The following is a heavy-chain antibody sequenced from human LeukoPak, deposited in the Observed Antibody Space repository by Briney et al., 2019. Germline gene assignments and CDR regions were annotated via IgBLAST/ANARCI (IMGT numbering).Heavy chain of an antibody. CDR1: GYTFTSND. Sequence: ASVKVSCKASGYTFTSNDINWVRQAAGQGLEWMGWMNPNSGNTGYAQKFKGRVTMTRNTSINTAYMELSSLRSEDTAVYYCARVYSRRSSGYYYADYWGQGTLVTVSS. D-gene: IGHD3-22*01. J-gene: IGHJ4*02. CDR3: ARVYSRRSSGYYYADY. V-gene: IGHV1-8*01. CDR2: MNPNSGNT.